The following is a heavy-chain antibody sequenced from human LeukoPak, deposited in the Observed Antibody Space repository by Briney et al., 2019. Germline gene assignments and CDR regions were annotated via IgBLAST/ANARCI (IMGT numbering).Heavy chain of an antibody. CDR1: GGSISSSSYY. J-gene: IGHJ4*02. V-gene: IGHV4-39*01. Sequence: KPSETLSLTCTVSGGSISSSSYYWGWIRQPPGKGLEWIGSIYYSGSTYYNPSLKSRVTISVDTSKNQFSLKLSSVTAADTAVYYCARLDRGINAAHFDYWGQGTLVTVSS. CDR2: IYYSGST. D-gene: IGHD6-25*01. CDR3: ARLDRGINAAHFDY.